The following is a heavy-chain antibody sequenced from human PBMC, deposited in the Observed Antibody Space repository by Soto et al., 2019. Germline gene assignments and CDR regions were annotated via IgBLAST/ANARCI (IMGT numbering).Heavy chain of an antibody. CDR1: GGSISSGGYY. Sequence: SETLSLTCTVSGGSISSGGYYWSWIRQHPGKGLEWIGYIYYSGSTYYNPSLKSRVTISVDTSKNQLSLKLSSVTAADTAVYYCARVSKPGYYYDSSGPNWFDPWGQGTLVTVSS. D-gene: IGHD3-22*01. V-gene: IGHV4-31*03. CDR2: IYYSGST. J-gene: IGHJ5*02. CDR3: ARVSKPGYYYDSSGPNWFDP.